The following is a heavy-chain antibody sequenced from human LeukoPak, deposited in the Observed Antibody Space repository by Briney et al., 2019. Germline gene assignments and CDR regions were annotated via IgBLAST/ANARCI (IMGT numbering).Heavy chain of an antibody. V-gene: IGHV3-74*01. Sequence: GGSLRLSCAASGFTFSSYWMHWVRQAPGKGLECVSRINSDGSSTSYADSVKGRFTISRDNAKNTVYLQMNSLRAEDTAVYYCSRDRVSGDSSGPGGYWGQGTLVTVSS. D-gene: IGHD3-22*01. CDR3: SRDRVSGDSSGPGGY. J-gene: IGHJ4*02. CDR2: INSDGSST. CDR1: GFTFSSYW.